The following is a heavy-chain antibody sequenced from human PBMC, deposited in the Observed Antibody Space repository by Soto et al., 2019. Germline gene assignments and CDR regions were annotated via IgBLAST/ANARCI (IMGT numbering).Heavy chain of an antibody. CDR3: ATTSSTANFEG. D-gene: IGHD1-26*01. V-gene: IGHV1-18*01. CDR2: IRAFSGRK. Sequence: QVQLVQSGAEVKKPGASVKVSCKTSGFNFFNYGYTWVRQAPGQGLEWVGCIRAFSGRKDYAPKFQGRVTLTADTATSTAYMELGTLTSYDTAVYYCATTSSTANFEGWGQGTLVTVSS. CDR1: GFNFFNYG. J-gene: IGHJ4*02.